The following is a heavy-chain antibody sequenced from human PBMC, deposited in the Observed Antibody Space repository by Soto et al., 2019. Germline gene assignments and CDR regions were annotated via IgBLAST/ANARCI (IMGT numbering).Heavy chain of an antibody. Sequence: ASVKVSCKASGGTFSSYTISWVRQAPGQGLEWMGRIIPILGIANYAQKFQGRVTITADKSTSTAYMELSSLRSEDTAVYYCARGAVELELWSENYYYYMDVWGKGTTVTVSS. D-gene: IGHD1-7*01. CDR2: IIPILGIA. CDR3: ARGAVELELWSENYYYYMDV. CDR1: GGTFSSYT. J-gene: IGHJ6*03. V-gene: IGHV1-69*02.